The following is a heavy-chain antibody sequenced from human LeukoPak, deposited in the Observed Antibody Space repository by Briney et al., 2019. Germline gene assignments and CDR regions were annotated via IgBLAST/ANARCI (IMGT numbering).Heavy chain of an antibody. CDR2: ISPSGSIL. V-gene: IGHV3-23*01. CDR3: ARDLDWGAFDA. D-gene: IGHD3-9*01. CDR1: GFTFPRHG. Sequence: GGSLRLSCAASGFTFPRHGINWVRQAPGKWLEWVSGISPSGSILYYADSVKGRFTISRDNSKNTVSLQMNSLRAEDTALYYCARDLDWGAFDAWGQGTLVTVSS. J-gene: IGHJ5*02.